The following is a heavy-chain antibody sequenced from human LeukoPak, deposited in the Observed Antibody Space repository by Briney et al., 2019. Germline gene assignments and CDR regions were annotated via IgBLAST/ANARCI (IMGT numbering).Heavy chain of an antibody. CDR1: GYTFTVYY. J-gene: IGHJ5*02. CDR2: INPNSGGT. CDR3: ARDHYGSGSYDNWFDP. V-gene: IGHV1-2*02. D-gene: IGHD3-10*01. Sequence: ASVKVCCKASGYTFTVYYMHLGRQAPGQGLEWMGWINPNSGGTNYAQKVQGRVTMTRDTSISTAYMELSRLTSDDTAVYYCARDHYGSGSYDNWFDPWGQGTLVTVSS.